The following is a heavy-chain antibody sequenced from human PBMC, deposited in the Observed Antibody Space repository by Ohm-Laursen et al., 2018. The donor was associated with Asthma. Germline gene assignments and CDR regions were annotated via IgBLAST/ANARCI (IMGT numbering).Heavy chain of an antibody. D-gene: IGHD1-26*01. Sequence: SDTLSLTCIVSGGSVSSGSYYWSWIRQPPGKGLEWIGYIYYSGSTNYNPSLKSRVTISVDTSKNQFSLKLSSVTAADTAVYYCARDWGATTINDAFDVWGQGTTVIVSS. V-gene: IGHV4-61*01. J-gene: IGHJ3*01. CDR2: IYYSGST. CDR3: ARDWGATTINDAFDV. CDR1: GGSVSSGSYY.